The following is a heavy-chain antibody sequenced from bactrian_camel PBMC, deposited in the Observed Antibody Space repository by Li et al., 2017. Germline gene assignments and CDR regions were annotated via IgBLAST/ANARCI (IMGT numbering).Heavy chain of an antibody. CDR1: GFTFSSYW. D-gene: IGHD3*01. Sequence: VQLVESGGDLVQPGGSVRLSCAASGFTFSSYWTYWVRQAPGKGLEWVSSIDSDGSSTDYAASVKDRFTVSRDNAKRTLYLQMNSLKPEDTAMYYCASGRNSYCSIDTLRPTGFLYWGQGTQVTVS. CDR3: ASGRNSYCSIDTLRPTGFLY. V-gene: IGHV3S6*01. CDR2: IDSDGSST. J-gene: IGHJ4*01.